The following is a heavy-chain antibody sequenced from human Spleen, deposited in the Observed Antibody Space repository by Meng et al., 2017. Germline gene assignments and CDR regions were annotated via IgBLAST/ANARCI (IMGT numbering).Heavy chain of an antibody. CDR3: ARGPTTMAHDFDY. CDR1: GGSISSYY. D-gene: IGHD4-11*01. V-gene: IGHV4-59*12. Sequence: SETLSLTCTVSGGSISSYYYSWIRQPPGKGLEWIGNVYYSGSTDYNPSLMSRVTMSVDMSKNQFSLRLTSVTAADSAVYYSARGPTTMAHDFDYWGQGTLVTVSS. CDR2: VYYSGST. J-gene: IGHJ4*02.